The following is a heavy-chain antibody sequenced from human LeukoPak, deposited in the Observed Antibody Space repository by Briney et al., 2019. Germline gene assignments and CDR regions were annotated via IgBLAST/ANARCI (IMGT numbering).Heavy chain of an antibody. CDR3: ASTYGGNSVFVY. CDR1: GGSFSGYY. Sequence: SETLSLTCAVYGGSFSGYYWSWIRQPPGKGLEWIGEINHSGSTNYNPSLKSRVTISVDTSKNQFTLKLSSVTAADTAVYYCASTYGGNSVFVYWGQGTLVTVSS. D-gene: IGHD4-23*01. CDR2: INHSGST. J-gene: IGHJ4*02. V-gene: IGHV4-34*01.